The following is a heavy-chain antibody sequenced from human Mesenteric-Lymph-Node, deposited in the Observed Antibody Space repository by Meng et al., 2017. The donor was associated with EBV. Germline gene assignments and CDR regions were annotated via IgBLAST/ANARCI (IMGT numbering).Heavy chain of an antibody. CDR2: INTNTGKP. V-gene: IGHV7-4-1*02. D-gene: IGHD3-10*01. Sequence: QVQLVESGSELKKPGASVKVSCKASGYTFSRYAMNWVRQAPGQGLEWMGWINTNTGKPTYAQGLTGRFVFSLDTSVSTAYLQISSLKADDTAVYYCARASSSGPFDYWGQGTLVTVSS. J-gene: IGHJ4*02. CDR3: ARASSSGPFDY. CDR1: GYTFSRYA.